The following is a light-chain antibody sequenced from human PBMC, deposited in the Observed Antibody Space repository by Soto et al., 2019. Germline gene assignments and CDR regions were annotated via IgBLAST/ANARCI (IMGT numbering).Light chain of an antibody. J-gene: IGKJ2*01. V-gene: IGKV3-15*01. Sequence: IVVTHSPATLSLTAVHRATLTCRASQSVSSVLAWYQQKPGQAPTLAIYGASARATGIPARFSGSLSGTEFTLTISSLQSEDFAVYYCQHYNNWPFTFGQGTKVDMK. CDR1: QSVSSV. CDR2: GAS. CDR3: QHYNNWPFT.